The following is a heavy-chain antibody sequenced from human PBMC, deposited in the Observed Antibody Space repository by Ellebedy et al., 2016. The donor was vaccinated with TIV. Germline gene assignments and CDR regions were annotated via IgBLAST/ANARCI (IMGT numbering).Heavy chain of an antibody. Sequence: PGGSLRLSCAASGFTVTTNYMNWVRQAPGKGLEWVSVIFSAADGGETHYADSVKGRFTISRDSSKNTLYLQMNSLGAEDTAVYYCARDSGRRISWDNDYWGRGTLVTVSS. CDR3: ARDSGRRISWDNDY. CDR2: IFSAADGGET. V-gene: IGHV3-53*01. J-gene: IGHJ4*01. CDR1: GFTVTTNY. D-gene: IGHD3-10*01.